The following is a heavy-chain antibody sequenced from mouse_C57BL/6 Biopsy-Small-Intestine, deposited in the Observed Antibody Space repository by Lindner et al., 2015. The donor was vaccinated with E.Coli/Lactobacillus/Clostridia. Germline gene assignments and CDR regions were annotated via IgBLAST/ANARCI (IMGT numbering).Heavy chain of an antibody. J-gene: IGHJ4*01. CDR2: ISAYSFHT. Sequence: SVKVSCKTSGYDFNRHGISWVRQAPGQGLEWVGYISAYSFHTTYEQRLQGRVTVSADTSTSTGYMELRSLRSDDTAVYYCVRDLIWSGGTHTDNWFDLWGQGTLVTVSS. D-gene: IGHD4-1*02. CDR1: GYDFNRHG. CDR3: VRDLIWSGGTHTDNWFDL. V-gene: IGHV1-4*01.